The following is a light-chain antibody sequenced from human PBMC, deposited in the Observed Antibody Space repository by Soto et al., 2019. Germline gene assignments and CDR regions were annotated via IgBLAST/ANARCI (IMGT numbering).Light chain of an antibody. CDR3: SSYTSSSTLVYV. CDR1: SSDVGGYNY. Sequence: ALTQPASVSGSPGQSITISCTGTSSDVGGYNYVSWYQQHPGKAPKLMIYDVSNRPSGVSNSFSGSKAGNTASLTISGLQAEDEADYYCSSYTSSSTLVYVFGTGTKLTVL. J-gene: IGLJ1*01. V-gene: IGLV2-14*01. CDR2: DVS.